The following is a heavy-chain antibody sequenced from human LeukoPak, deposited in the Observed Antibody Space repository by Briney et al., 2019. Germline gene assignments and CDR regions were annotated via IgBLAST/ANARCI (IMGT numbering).Heavy chain of an antibody. J-gene: IGHJ4*02. CDR3: AKVALVALDY. V-gene: IGHV3-30*18. CDR2: ISYDGSNK. D-gene: IGHD2-15*01. CDR1: GFTFTSYG. Sequence: GGSLRLSCAASGFTFTSYGMHWVRQAPGKGLEWVAVISYDGSNKYYADSVKGRFTISRDNSKNTLYLQMNSLRAEDTAVYYCAKVALVALDYWGQGTLVTVSS.